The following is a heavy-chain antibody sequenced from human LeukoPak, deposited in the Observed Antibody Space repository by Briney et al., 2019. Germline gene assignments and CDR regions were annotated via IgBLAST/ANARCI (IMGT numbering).Heavy chain of an antibody. J-gene: IGHJ3*02. V-gene: IGHV1-8*03. CDR2: MNPNSGNT. CDR1: GYTFTSYD. Sequence: ASVKVSCKASGYTFTSYDINWVRQATGQGLEWMGWMNPNSGNTGYAQKFQGRVTITRNTSISTAYMELSSLRSEDTAVYYCALCDYYDSSGYYDAFDIWGQGTMVTVSS. D-gene: IGHD3-22*01. CDR3: ALCDYYDSSGYYDAFDI.